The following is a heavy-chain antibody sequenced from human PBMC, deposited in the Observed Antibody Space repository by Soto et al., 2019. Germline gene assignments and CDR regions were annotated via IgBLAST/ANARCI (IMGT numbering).Heavy chain of an antibody. J-gene: IGHJ4*02. CDR2: IIPIFGTA. V-gene: IGHV1-69*13. D-gene: IGHD2-2*01. CDR1: GGTFSSYA. Sequence: SVKVSCKASGGTFSSYAISWVRQAPGQGLEWMGGIIPIFGTANYAQKFQGRVTITADESTSTAYMELSSLRSEDTAVYYCAREGSRDTLRSFDYWGQGALVTVSS. CDR3: AREGSRDTLRSFDY.